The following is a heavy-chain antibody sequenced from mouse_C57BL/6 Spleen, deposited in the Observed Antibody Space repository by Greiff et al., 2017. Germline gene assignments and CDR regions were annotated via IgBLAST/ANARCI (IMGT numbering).Heavy chain of an antibody. V-gene: IGHV1-64*01. J-gene: IGHJ3*01. CDR1: GYTFTSYW. Sequence: VQLQQPGAELVKPGASVKLSCKASGYTFTSYWMNWVKQRPGQGLEWIGMIHPNSGSTNYNEKFKSKATVAVDKSSSPAYMQLISLTSEDSSVYFCARGGCYAACFSYWGQGTLVTVSA. CDR3: ARGGCYAACFSY. CDR2: IHPNSGST. D-gene: IGHD2-12*01.